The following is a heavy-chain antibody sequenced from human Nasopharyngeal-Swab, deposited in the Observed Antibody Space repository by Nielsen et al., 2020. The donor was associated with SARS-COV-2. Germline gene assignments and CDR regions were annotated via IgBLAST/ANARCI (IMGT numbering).Heavy chain of an antibody. D-gene: IGHD3-10*01. CDR3: AKLIEEGSGSYYALYYYYGMDV. Sequence: VRQAPGKGLEWVAVIWYDGSNKYYADSVKGRFTISRDNSKNTLYLQMNSLRAEDTAVYYCAKLIEEGSGSYYALYYYYGMDVWGQGTTVTVSS. CDR2: IWYDGSNK. J-gene: IGHJ6*02. V-gene: IGHV3-33*06.